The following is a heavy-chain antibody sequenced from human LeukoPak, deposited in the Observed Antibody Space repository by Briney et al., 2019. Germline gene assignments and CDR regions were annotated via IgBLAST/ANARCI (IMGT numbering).Heavy chain of an antibody. CDR3: ARDVGADKSDEGP. CDR1: GFTFSDYW. CDR2: ISNDGTNT. Sequence: GGSLRLSCTASGFTFSDYWMHWVRQAPGKGLVWVSRISNDGTNTIYADSYADSVKGRFTISRDNAKNTLYLQMNSLRAEDTAVYYCARDVGADKSDEGPWGQGTLVTVFS. D-gene: IGHD1-26*01. V-gene: IGHV3-74*01. J-gene: IGHJ5*02.